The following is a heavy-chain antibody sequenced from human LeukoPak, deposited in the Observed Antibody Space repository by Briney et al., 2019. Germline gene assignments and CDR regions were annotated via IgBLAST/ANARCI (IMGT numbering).Heavy chain of an antibody. Sequence: ASVKVSCKASGGTFSSYAISWVRQAPGQGLEWMGRIIPILGIANYARKFQGRVTITADKSTSTAYMELSSLRSEDTAVYYCAREVSSYTPSDYWGQGTLVTVSS. V-gene: IGHV1-69*04. CDR1: GGTFSSYA. CDR2: IIPILGIA. CDR3: AREVSSYTPSDY. D-gene: IGHD2-2*02. J-gene: IGHJ4*02.